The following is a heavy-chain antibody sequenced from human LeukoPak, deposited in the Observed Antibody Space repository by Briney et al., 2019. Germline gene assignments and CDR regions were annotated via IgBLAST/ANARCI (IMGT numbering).Heavy chain of an antibody. Sequence: GGSLRLSCAASGFIFSSYEMNWVRQAPGKGLEWVSYISSSGSTIYYADSVKGRFTISRDNAKNSLYLQMNSLRAEDTAVYYCARDGYSSSWYFHYFDYWGQGTLVTVSS. V-gene: IGHV3-48*03. CDR1: GFIFSSYE. CDR3: ARDGYSSSWYFHYFDY. J-gene: IGHJ4*02. D-gene: IGHD6-13*01. CDR2: ISSSGSTI.